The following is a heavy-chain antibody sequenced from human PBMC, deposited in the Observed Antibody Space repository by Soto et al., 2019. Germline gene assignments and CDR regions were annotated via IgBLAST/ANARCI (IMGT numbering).Heavy chain of an antibody. CDR1: GFTFSNYA. D-gene: IGHD6-19*01. V-gene: IGHV3-23*01. CDR3: GKGGSSGWPGGEDF. CDR2: ITSDGSTT. Sequence: EVQLLESGGGLVQPGGSLRLSCVVSGFTFSNYAMSWVRKTPGKGLEWVSGITSDGSTTWYADFVEGRFTISRDNSKNPVSLTLNSPGGEDAALYFCGKGGSSGWPGGEDFWGQGTMVTVSS. J-gene: IGHJ4*02.